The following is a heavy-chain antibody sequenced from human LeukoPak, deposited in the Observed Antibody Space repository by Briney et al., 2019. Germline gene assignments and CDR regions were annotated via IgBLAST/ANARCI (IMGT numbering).Heavy chain of an antibody. J-gene: IGHJ4*02. CDR2: IYPRGST. Sequence: LRLSCAASGFTVSSNEMSWIRQPPGKGLEWIGYIYPRGSTYYNPSLKSRVILSLDKSANQFSLNLSSVTAADTAVYYCARFSPRAMGNYLDFWGQGTLVTVSS. V-gene: IGHV4-30-2*01. D-gene: IGHD7-27*01. CDR1: GFTVSSNEM. CDR3: ARFSPRAMGNYLDF.